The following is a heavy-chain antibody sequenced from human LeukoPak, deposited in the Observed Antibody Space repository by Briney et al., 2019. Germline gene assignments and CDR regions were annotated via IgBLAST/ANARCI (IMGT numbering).Heavy chain of an antibody. CDR3: ARNYDSSGEGLGY. D-gene: IGHD3-22*01. CDR1: GFTFSRYG. V-gene: IGHV3-30-3*01. Sequence: PGGSLRLSCAAAGFTFSRYGIYWVRQAPGKGLDWVALISFDGNDEYYADSVRGRFTISRDNSKNILYLQMNSLRVEDTAVYYCARNYDSSGEGLGYWGQGTPVTVSS. CDR2: ISFDGNDE. J-gene: IGHJ4*02.